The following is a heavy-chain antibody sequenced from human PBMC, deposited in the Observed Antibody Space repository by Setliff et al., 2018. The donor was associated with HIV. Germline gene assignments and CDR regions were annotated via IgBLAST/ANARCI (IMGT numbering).Heavy chain of an antibody. J-gene: IGHJ4*02. Sequence: GGSLRLSCEASGFTFSTYSMNWVRQAPGKGLEWVSSISSSSRSKYYADSVKGRFTISTDNAKNSLYLQMNSLTAEDTAVYYCARDVSWRVRTYIDYWGQGALVTVSS. CDR3: ARDVSWRVRTYIDY. V-gene: IGHV3-21*01. CDR1: GFTFSTYS. D-gene: IGHD3-3*01. CDR2: ISSSSRSK.